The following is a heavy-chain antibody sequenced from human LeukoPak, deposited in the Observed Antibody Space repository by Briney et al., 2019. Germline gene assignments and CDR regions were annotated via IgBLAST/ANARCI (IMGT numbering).Heavy chain of an antibody. Sequence: ASVRVSCKASGYTFTGYYIHWVRQAPGQGLEWMGWINPNSGGTNYAQKFQGRVTMTRDTSISTAYMELSRLRSDDTAVYYCARDWEYSGYDFQSQRIIYYYYMDVWGKGTTVTISS. D-gene: IGHD5-12*01. CDR2: INPNSGGT. V-gene: IGHV1-2*02. CDR1: GYTFTGYY. J-gene: IGHJ6*03. CDR3: ARDWEYSGYDFQSQRIIYYYYMDV.